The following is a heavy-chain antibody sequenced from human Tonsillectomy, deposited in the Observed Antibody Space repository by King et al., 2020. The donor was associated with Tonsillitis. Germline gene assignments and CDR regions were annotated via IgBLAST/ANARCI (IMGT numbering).Heavy chain of an antibody. Sequence: QLVQSGAEVKKPGASVKVSCKASGYTFTGYYMHWVRQAPGQGLEWMGWINPDSGGPNYAQKFQGRVTMTRDTSISTAYMELSSLRSDDTAIYYCARGVQQGRSNWYDWFDPWGQGTLVTVSS. CDR1: GYTFTGYY. CDR3: ARGVQQGRSNWYDWFDP. J-gene: IGHJ5*02. D-gene: IGHD6-13*01. V-gene: IGHV1-2*02. CDR2: INPDSGGP.